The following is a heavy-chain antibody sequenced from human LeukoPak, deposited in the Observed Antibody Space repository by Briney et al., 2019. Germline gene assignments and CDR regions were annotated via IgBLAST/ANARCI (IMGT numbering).Heavy chain of an antibody. CDR1: GYTFTSYD. CDR3: ARVRGYSYGVFFDY. J-gene: IGHJ4*02. V-gene: IGHV1-8*01. D-gene: IGHD5-18*01. CDR2: MSPNSGNT. Sequence: ASVKVSCKASGYTFTSYDINWMRQATGQGLEWMGWMSPNSGNTGYAQKFQGRVTMTRDTSTGTAYLELSSLRSEDSAVYYCARVRGYSYGVFFDYWGRGTLVTVSS.